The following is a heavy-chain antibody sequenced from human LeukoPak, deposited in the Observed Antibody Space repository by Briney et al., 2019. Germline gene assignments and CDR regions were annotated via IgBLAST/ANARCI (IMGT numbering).Heavy chain of an antibody. J-gene: IGHJ5*02. V-gene: IGHV1-8*01. D-gene: IGHD3-9*01. CDR2: MNPNSGNT. Sequence: ASVKVSCKASGYTFTSYDINWVRQATGQGLEWMGWMNPNSGNTGYAQKFQGRVTMTRNTSISTAYMELSSLRSEDTAVYYCARGPHDILTGYYESNWFDPRGQGALVTVSS. CDR3: ARGPHDILTGYYESNWFDP. CDR1: GYTFTSYD.